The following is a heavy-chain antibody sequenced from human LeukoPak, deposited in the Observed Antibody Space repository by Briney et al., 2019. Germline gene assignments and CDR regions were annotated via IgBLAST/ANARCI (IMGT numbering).Heavy chain of an antibody. CDR1: GGTFSSYA. CDR3: ARANEDYYDSSGYSSWFDS. CDR2: IIPIFGTA. J-gene: IGHJ5*01. Sequence: SVKVSCKACGGTFSSYAISWVRQAPGQGLEWMGGIIPIFGTANYAQKFQGRVTITTDESTSTAYMELSSLRSDDTAVYYCARANEDYYDSSGYSSWFDSWGQGTLVTVSS. D-gene: IGHD3-22*01. V-gene: IGHV1-69*05.